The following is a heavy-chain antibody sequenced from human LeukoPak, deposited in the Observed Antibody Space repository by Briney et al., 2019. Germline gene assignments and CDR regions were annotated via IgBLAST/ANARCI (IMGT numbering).Heavy chain of an antibody. CDR2: IIPIFGTA. V-gene: IGHV1-69*01. CDR3: ARVGGSSQAL. D-gene: IGHD1-26*01. J-gene: IGHJ4*02. CDR1: GGTFSSYA. Sequence: ASVKVSCKASGGTFSSYAISWVRQAPGQGLEWMGGIIPIFGTANYAQKFQGRVTITADESTSTAYMELGSLRSEDTAVYYCARVGGSSQALWGQGTLVTVSS.